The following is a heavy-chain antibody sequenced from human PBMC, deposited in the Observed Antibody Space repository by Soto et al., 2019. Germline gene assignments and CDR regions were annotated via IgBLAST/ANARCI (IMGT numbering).Heavy chain of an antibody. CDR1: GFTLSDNW. CDR2: INSDGSSV. V-gene: IGHV3-74*03. J-gene: IGHJ4*02. D-gene: IGHD6-25*01. CDR3: VRAPEQRPFDY. Sequence: EVQLVESGGGLVQPGGSLRLSCAASGFTLSDNWIHWVRRAPGKGLVWVSRINSDGSSVTYADSVKVRFTLSRDNAKNTWFLQMDSLRVDDTAMYYCVRAPEQRPFDYWGQGTLVTVSS.